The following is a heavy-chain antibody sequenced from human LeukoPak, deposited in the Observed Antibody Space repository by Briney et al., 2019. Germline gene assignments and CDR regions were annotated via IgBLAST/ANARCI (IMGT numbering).Heavy chain of an antibody. Sequence: GGSLRLSCAASGFTFSSYAMHWVRQAPGKGLEWVAVISYDGSNKYYADSVKGRFTISRDNSKNTLYLQMNSLRAEDTAVYYCTTTNSYGTSFDYWGQGTLVAVSS. CDR1: GFTFSSYA. CDR3: TTTNSYGTSFDY. J-gene: IGHJ4*02. V-gene: IGHV3-30-3*01. CDR2: ISYDGSNK. D-gene: IGHD5-18*01.